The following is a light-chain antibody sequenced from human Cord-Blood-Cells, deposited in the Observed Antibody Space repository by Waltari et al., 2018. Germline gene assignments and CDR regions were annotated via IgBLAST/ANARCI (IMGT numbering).Light chain of an antibody. J-gene: IGLJ1*01. CDR1: SSDVGGYNY. V-gene: IGLV2-11*01. CDR2: DVS. Sequence: QSALTQPRSVSGSPGQSVTIPCTRPSSDVGGYNYVSWYQQHPGKAPKLMIYDVSKRPSGVPDRFSGSKSGNTASLTISGLQAEDEADYYCCSYAGSYSRYVFGTGTKVTVL. CDR3: CSYAGSYSRYV.